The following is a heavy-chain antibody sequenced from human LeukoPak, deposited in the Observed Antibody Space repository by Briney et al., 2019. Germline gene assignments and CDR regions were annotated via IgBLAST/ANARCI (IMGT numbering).Heavy chain of an antibody. CDR3: SRVRGGLYDY. CDR2: IYYSGSA. J-gene: IGHJ4*02. V-gene: IGHV4-39*07. CDR1: GGSISSSSYY. D-gene: IGHD6-19*01. Sequence: PSETLSLTCTVSGGSISSSSYYWGWIRQPPGKGLEWIGSIYYSGSAYYNPSLKSRVTISVDTSKNQFSLKLSSVTAADTAVYYCSRVRGGLYDYWGQGTLVTVSS.